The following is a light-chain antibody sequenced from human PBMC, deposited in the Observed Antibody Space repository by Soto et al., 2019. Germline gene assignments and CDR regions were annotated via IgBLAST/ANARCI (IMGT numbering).Light chain of an antibody. CDR3: QQYNDWWT. CDR2: GAS. V-gene: IGKV3-15*01. J-gene: IGKJ1*01. Sequence: ETVMTQSPATLSVSLGERATLYCRASQSVRSRVAWYQQIPGQAPRLLIYGASTRATGFPARISGSGSGTEFTLTISSLQSEDFAVYYCQQYNDWWTFGQGTKVDIK. CDR1: QSVRSR.